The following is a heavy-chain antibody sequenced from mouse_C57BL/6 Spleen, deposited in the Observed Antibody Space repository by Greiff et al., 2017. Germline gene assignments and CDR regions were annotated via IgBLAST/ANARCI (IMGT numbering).Heavy chain of an antibody. V-gene: IGHV5-4*03. CDR2: ISDGGSYT. J-gene: IGHJ2*01. CDR3: ARGIYYGSSFDY. Sequence: EVKLMESGGGLVKPGGSLKLSCAASGFTFSSCAMSWVRQTPEKRLEWVATISDGGSYTYYPDNVKGRFTISRDNAKNNLYLQMSHLKSEDTAMYYCARGIYYGSSFDYWGQGTTLTVSS. D-gene: IGHD1-1*01. CDR1: GFTFSSCA.